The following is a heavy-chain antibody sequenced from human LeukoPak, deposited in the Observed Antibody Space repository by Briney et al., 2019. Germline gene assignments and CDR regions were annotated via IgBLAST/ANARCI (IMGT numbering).Heavy chain of an antibody. CDR3: ARNGGNSDFDY. Sequence: SETLSLTCAVSGGSISSSSGNCWTWVRQPPGKGLEWIGEIYHSGSTNYNPSLKSRVTMLLDKSKNQFSLKLSSVTAADTAVYYCARNGGNSDFDYWGQGTLVTVSS. J-gene: IGHJ4*02. CDR1: GGSISSSSGNC. D-gene: IGHD4-23*01. CDR2: IYHSGST. V-gene: IGHV4-4*02.